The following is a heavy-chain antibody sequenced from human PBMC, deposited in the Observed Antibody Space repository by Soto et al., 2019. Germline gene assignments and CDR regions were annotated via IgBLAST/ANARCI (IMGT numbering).Heavy chain of an antibody. J-gene: IGHJ4*02. D-gene: IGHD6-13*01. Sequence: QVQLVESGGGVVQPGRSLRLSCAASGFTFSSYGMHWVRQAPGKGLEWVAVISSDGSNKYHADSVKGRFTISRDNSKNTLYLQMNILRAEDTAVYYCASSRGYSSSWYGCLDFDYWGQGTLVTVSS. CDR2: ISSDGSNK. CDR3: ASSRGYSSSWYGCLDFDY. V-gene: IGHV3-30*03. CDR1: GFTFSSYG.